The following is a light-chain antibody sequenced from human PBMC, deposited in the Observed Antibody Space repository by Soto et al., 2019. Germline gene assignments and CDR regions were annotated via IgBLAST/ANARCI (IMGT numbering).Light chain of an antibody. CDR3: QQASGFPFT. CDR2: AAS. J-gene: IGKJ3*01. V-gene: IGKV1-12*01. CDR1: QGIHNW. Sequence: DIQMTQSPSAMSAYVGDRVTITCRASQGIHNWLAWHQQMPGKAPKLLIFAASNLQSRVPSRFSGSGSGTDFTLTISGLQPEDFATYYCQQASGFPFTFGPGTKVDI.